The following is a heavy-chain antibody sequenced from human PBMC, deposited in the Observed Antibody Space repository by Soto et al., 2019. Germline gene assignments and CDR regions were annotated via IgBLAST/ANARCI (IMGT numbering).Heavy chain of an antibody. CDR1: GYTFTGHY. D-gene: IGHD2-21*02. J-gene: IGHJ6*02. V-gene: IGHV1-2*02. CDR3: ARAVVVTAIQHYYYGMDV. CDR2: INPNSGGT. Sequence: QVQLVQSGAEVKKPGASVKVSCKASGYTFTGHYMHWVRQAPGQGLEWMGWINPNSGGTNYAQKFQGRVTMTRDTSINTAYMDLSRLRSEDTAVYYCARAVVVTAIQHYYYGMDVWGQGTTVTVSS.